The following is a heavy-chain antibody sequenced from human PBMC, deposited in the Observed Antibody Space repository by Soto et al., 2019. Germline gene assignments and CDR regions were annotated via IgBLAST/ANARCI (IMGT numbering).Heavy chain of an antibody. CDR2: VNPSSGNT. Sequence: QVPLVQSGAEVKRPGASVKVSCEASGYTFTTYDINWVRQASGQGLEWMGCVNPSSGNTVYAQKFPGRVTMTRDTSISTAYMELSSLKSDDTAIYYCARASMYIWNDHWGQGTLVTVSS. V-gene: IGHV1-8*01. CDR3: ARASMYIWNDH. J-gene: IGHJ5*02. CDR1: GYTFTTYD. D-gene: IGHD1-20*01.